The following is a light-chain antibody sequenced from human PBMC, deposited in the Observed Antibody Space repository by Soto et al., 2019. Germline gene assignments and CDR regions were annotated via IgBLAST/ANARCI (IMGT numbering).Light chain of an antibody. V-gene: IGKV1-27*01. CDR3: QKYDSAPLFT. CDR1: QGISNY. J-gene: IGKJ3*01. Sequence: DIQMTQSPSSLSASVGDRVTITCRASQGISNYVAWYQQRPGKAPKLLIYAASTLQSGVPSRFSGSESGTDFTLTISGLQPEDGATYYCQKYDSAPLFTFGPGTKVEIK. CDR2: AAS.